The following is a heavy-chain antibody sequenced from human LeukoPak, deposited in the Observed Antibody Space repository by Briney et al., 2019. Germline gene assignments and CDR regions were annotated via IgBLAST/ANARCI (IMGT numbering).Heavy chain of an antibody. CDR3: ARKGATTSASHFDY. CDR1: GFTFSDYY. D-gene: IGHD1-26*01. Sequence: GGSLRLSCAASGFTFSDYYMSWIRQAPGKGLEWVSSISSSSSTYIHYADALKGRFTISRDNAKNSLFLQMNSLRAEDTAVYYCARKGATTSASHFDYWGQGTLVTVSS. J-gene: IGHJ4*02. V-gene: IGHV3-11*04. CDR2: ISSSSSTYI.